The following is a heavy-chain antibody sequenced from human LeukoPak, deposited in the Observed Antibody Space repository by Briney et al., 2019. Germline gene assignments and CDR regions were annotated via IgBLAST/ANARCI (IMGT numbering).Heavy chain of an antibody. D-gene: IGHD1-1*01. J-gene: IGHJ4*02. CDR3: ARDRSTDAISEY. Sequence: GGSLRLSCSASGFNFNAYTLSWVRQAPGKRPEWLSAITAGHGATYYADSVTGRFTISRDYSRNTVYLHMSDLTAEDTAVYYCARDRSTDAISEYWGQGTLVADSS. CDR2: ITAGHGAT. V-gene: IGHV3-23*01. CDR1: GFNFNAYT.